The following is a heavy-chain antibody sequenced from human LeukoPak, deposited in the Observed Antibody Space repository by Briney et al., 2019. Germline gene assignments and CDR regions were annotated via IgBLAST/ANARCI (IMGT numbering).Heavy chain of an antibody. Sequence: SETLSLTCTVSGGSISGFSWSWIRQPPGKGLNYIGSIYYSGGTDYNPSLKSRVTISVDTSKNQFSLKLSSVTAADTAVYYCARPMYSGSHLGIDYWGQGTLVTVSS. D-gene: IGHD1-26*01. CDR2: IYYSGGT. J-gene: IGHJ4*02. CDR1: GGSISGFS. V-gene: IGHV4-59*12. CDR3: ARPMYSGSHLGIDY.